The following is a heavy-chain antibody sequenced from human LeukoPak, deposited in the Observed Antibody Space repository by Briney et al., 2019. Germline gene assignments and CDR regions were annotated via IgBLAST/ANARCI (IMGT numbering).Heavy chain of an antibody. J-gene: IGHJ5*02. CDR1: GGSISSYY. D-gene: IGHD3-10*01. CDR3: ARHYYDSGTRWWFDP. Sequence: SETLSLTCTVSGGSISSYYWSWIRQPPGKGLEWIGYIYYSGNTNYNPSLKSRVTISVDTSKNQFSLELSSVAAADTAVYYCARHYYDSGTRWWFDPWGQGTPVTVSS. V-gene: IGHV4-59*08. CDR2: IYYSGNT.